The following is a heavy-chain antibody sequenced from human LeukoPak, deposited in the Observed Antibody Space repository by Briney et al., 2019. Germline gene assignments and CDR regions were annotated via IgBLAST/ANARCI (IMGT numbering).Heavy chain of an antibody. V-gene: IGHV4-34*01. CDR2: INHSGST. CDR3: AKAHLTNIVVVPAAIKGFDP. CDR1: GGSFSGYY. D-gene: IGHD2-2*01. Sequence: SETLSLTCAVYGGSFSGYYWSWIRQPPGKGLEWIGEINHSGSTNYNPSLKSRVTISVDTSKNQFSLKLSSVTAADTAVYYSAKAHLTNIVVVPAAIKGFDPWGQGTLVTVSS. J-gene: IGHJ5*02.